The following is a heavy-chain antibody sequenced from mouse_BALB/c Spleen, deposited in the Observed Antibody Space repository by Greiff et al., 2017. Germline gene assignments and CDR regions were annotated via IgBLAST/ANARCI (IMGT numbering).Heavy chain of an antibody. J-gene: IGHJ4*01. V-gene: IGHV3-6*02. CDR3: AREDYGSSYGMDY. CDR2: ISYDGSN. Sequence: DVKLQESGPGLVKPSQSLSLTCSVTGYSITSGYYWNWIRQFPGNKLEWMGYISYDGSNNYNPSLKNRISITRDTSKNQFFLKLNSVTTEDTATYYCAREDYGSSYGMDYWGQGTSVTVSS. CDR1: GYSITSGYY. D-gene: IGHD1-1*01.